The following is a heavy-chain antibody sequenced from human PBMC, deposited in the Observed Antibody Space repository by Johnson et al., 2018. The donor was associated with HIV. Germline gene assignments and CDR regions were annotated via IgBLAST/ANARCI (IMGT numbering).Heavy chain of an antibody. CDR3: AKELALYSSGYGGDAFDI. V-gene: IGHV3-33*06. CDR2: IWYDGSNK. CDR1: GFTFSNYG. J-gene: IGHJ3*02. Sequence: QMLLVESGGGVVQPGRSLRLSCAASGFTFSNYGMHWVRQAPGKGLEWVAVIWYDGSNKYYADSVKGRFTISRDNSKNTLYLQMNSLRAEDTAVYYCAKELALYSSGYGGDAFDIWGQGTMVTVSS. D-gene: IGHD6-19*01.